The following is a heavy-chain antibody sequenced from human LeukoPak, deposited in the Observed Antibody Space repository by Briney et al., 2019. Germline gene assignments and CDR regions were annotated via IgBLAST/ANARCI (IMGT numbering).Heavy chain of an antibody. CDR2: IYSGGST. D-gene: IGHD3-16*02. J-gene: IGHJ6*03. CDR1: GFTVSSNY. Sequence: TGGSLRLSCAASGFTVSSNYMSWVRQAPGKGLEWVSVIYSGGSTYYADSVKGRFTISRDNSKNTLYLQMNSLRAEDTAVYYCASHRGHTDGHYYYYYMDVWGKGTTVTISS. CDR3: ASHRGHTDGHYYYYYMDV. V-gene: IGHV3-53*01.